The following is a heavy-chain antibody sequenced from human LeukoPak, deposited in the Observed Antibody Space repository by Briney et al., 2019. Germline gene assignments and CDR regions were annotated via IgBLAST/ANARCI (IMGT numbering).Heavy chain of an antibody. Sequence: GGSLRLSCAASGFTFSSYSMNWVRQAPGKGLEWVSSISSSSSYIYYADSVKGRFTISRDNAKNSLYLQMNSLRAEDTAVYYCARDGGYSGYDYDYWGQGTLVTVSS. V-gene: IGHV3-21*01. CDR2: ISSSSSYI. CDR3: ARDGGYSGYDYDY. CDR1: GFTFSSYS. D-gene: IGHD5-12*01. J-gene: IGHJ4*02.